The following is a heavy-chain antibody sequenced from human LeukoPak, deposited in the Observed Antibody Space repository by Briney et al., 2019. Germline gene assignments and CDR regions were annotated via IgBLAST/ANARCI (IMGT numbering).Heavy chain of an antibody. Sequence: SVTVSCKASGGTFSSYAISWVRQAPGQGLEWMGRIIPILGIANYAQKFQGRVTITADKSTSTAYMELSSLRSEDTAVYYCARVGHGFDYWGQGTLVTVSS. CDR2: IIPILGIA. J-gene: IGHJ4*02. CDR3: ARVGHGFDY. CDR1: GGTFSSYA. V-gene: IGHV1-69*04.